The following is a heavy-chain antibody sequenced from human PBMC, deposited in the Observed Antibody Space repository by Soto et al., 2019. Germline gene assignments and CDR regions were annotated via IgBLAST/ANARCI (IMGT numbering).Heavy chain of an antibody. CDR1: GFTVSSNY. CDR3: ARGPRGRAAAGTSGWFDP. Sequence: GGSLRLSCAASGFTVSSNYMSWVRQAPGKGLEWVSVIYSGGSTYYADSVKGRFTISRHNSKNTLYLQMNSLRAEDTAVYYCARGPRGRAAAGTSGWFDPWGQGTLVTVSS. D-gene: IGHD6-13*01. V-gene: IGHV3-53*04. J-gene: IGHJ5*02. CDR2: IYSGGST.